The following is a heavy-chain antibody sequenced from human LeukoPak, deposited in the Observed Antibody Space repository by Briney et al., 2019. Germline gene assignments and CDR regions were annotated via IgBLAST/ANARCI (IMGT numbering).Heavy chain of an antibody. D-gene: IGHD3-10*01. CDR1: GFTASSNY. V-gene: IGHV3-66*01. J-gene: IGHJ4*02. CDR2: IYSGGST. Sequence: PGGSLRLSCVASGFTASSNYMSWVRQAPGKGLEWVSVIYSGGSTYYANSVKGRFTISRDKSTNTLYLQMNSLRAEDTAVYYCTRDGVSGTFYSDYWGQGILVAVSS. CDR3: TRDGVSGTFYSDY.